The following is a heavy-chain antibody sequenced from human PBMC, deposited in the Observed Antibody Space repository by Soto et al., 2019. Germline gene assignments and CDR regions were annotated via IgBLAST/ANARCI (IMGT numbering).Heavy chain of an antibody. CDR2: IYHSGTT. CDR1: SFSISSGSY. Sequence: EPLSLTCAVSSFSISSGSYWGWVRQPPGKGLEWIGSIYHSGTTNYRPSLTSRVTISIDSSKIQFSRTFSSVTAADAALYYCGCCVSTAGYPPWVLPFFDLWGQGSLVTVSS. J-gene: IGHJ4*02. D-gene: IGHD1-26*01. CDR3: GCCVSTAGYPPWVLPFFDL. V-gene: IGHV4-38-2*01.